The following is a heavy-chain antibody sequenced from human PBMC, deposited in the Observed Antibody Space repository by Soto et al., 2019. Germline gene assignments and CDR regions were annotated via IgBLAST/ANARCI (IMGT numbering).Heavy chain of an antibody. Sequence: SVKVSCKASGGTFSSYAISWVRQAPGQGLEWMGGIIPTFGTANYAQKFQGRVTITADKSTSTAYMELSSLRSEDTAVYYCARDGYCTNGVCYHSYYYYYYGMDVWGQGTTVTVSS. J-gene: IGHJ6*02. CDR3: ARDGYCTNGVCYHSYYYYYYGMDV. V-gene: IGHV1-69*06. CDR2: IIPTFGTA. CDR1: GGTFSSYA. D-gene: IGHD2-8*01.